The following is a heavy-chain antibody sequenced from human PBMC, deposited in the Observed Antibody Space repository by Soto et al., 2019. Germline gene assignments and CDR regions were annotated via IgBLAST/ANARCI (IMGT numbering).Heavy chain of an antibody. CDR3: ARDPNGYHFDY. Sequence: VQLVESGGGVVQPGRSLRLSCAASGFPFSSYAMHWVRPAPGKGLEWVAVISYDGSNQYYADSVKGRFTISRDNSKNTLYLQMNSLRAEDTAVYYCARDPNGYHFDYWGQGTLVTVSS. CDR2: ISYDGSNQ. CDR1: GFPFSSYA. V-gene: IGHV3-30-3*01. J-gene: IGHJ4*02. D-gene: IGHD5-18*01.